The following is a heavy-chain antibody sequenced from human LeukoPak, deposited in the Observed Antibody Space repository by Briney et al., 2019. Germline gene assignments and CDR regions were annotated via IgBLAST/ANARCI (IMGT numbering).Heavy chain of an antibody. CDR3: ARVFLVGTKEWLSNHFHH. V-gene: IGHV3-30*04. J-gene: IGHJ1*01. CDR2: ISYDGSNY. CDR1: GFTFSNYA. D-gene: IGHD3-3*01. Sequence: PGGSLRLSCAASGFTFSNYAMHWVRQASGKGLEWVAIISYDGSNYYYADSVKGRFTISRDNSKNTLYLQMNSLRTEDTAVYYCARVFLVGTKEWLSNHFHHWGQGTLVTVSS.